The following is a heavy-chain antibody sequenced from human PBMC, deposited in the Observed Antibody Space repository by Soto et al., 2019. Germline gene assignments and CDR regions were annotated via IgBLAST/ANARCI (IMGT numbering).Heavy chain of an antibody. J-gene: IGHJ6*02. V-gene: IGHV3-30*18. CDR3: AKDSYPTVIKVGMDV. CDR1: GFTFSSYG. Sequence: QVQLVESGGGVVQPGRSLRLSCAASGFTFSSYGMHWVRQAPGKGLEWVAVISYDGSNKYYADSVKGRFTISRDNSKNTLYLQMNSLRAEVTAVYYCAKDSYPTVIKVGMDVWGQGTTVTVSS. CDR2: ISYDGSNK. D-gene: IGHD4-17*01.